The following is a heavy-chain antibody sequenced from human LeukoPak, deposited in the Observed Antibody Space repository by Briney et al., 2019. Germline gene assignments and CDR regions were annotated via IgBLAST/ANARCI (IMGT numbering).Heavy chain of an antibody. J-gene: IGHJ4*02. D-gene: IGHD1-26*01. CDR3: ARDIGSYDESTYFDY. V-gene: IGHV4-30-4*01. Sequence: PSQTLSLTCTVSGGPISSGDYYWSWIRQPPGKGLEWIGYIYYSGSTYYNPSLKSRVTISVDTSKNQFSLKLSSVTAADTAVYYCARDIGSYDESTYFDYWGQGTLVTVSS. CDR2: IYYSGST. CDR1: GGPISSGDYY.